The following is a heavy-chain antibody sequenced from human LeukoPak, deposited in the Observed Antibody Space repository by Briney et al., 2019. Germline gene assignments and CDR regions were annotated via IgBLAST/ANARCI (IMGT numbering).Heavy chain of an antibody. CDR2: ISRNGTRT. CDR1: GFTFSDHA. V-gene: IGHV3-64*02. J-gene: IGHJ4*02. CDR3: VRDSFYTGYDRGFGY. Sequence: GGSLRLSCATSGFTFSDHALHWVRQAPGKGLQYVSAISRNGTRTFYADSVKDRFTISRDNSTNTLYLQMGSLRVEDMGVYYCVRDSFYTGYDRGFGYWGQGTLVTVSS. D-gene: IGHD5-12*01.